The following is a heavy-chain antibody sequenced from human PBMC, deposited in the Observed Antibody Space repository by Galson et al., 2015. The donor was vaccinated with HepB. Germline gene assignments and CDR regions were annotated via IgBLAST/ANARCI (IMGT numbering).Heavy chain of an antibody. Sequence: SLRLSCAASGFTFSSYAMSWVRQAPGKGLEWVSAISGSGGSTYYADSVKGRFTISRDNSKNTLYLQLNSQRAEDTAVYYCASYCSSTSCYRTPPGWVRGTLVTVSS. CDR3: ASYCSSTSCYRTPPG. V-gene: IGHV3-23*01. CDR1: GFTFSSYA. CDR2: ISGSGGST. D-gene: IGHD2-2*01. J-gene: IGHJ4*02.